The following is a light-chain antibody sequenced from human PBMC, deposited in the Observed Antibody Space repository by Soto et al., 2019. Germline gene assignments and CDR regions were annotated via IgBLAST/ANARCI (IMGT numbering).Light chain of an antibody. J-gene: IGKJ5*01. CDR2: DAS. Sequence: IVLTQSELTLSLSPGESATLSCLASQYISSDLAWYQHKPGQAPRLLIYDASDRATGIPARFSGSGSGTDFTLTISDLEPEDFAIYYCQQRSSWPPITFGQGTRLEIK. CDR1: QYISSD. CDR3: QQRSSWPPIT. V-gene: IGKV3-11*01.